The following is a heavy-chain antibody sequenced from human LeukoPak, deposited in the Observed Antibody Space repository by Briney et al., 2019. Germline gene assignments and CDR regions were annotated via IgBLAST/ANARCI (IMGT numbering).Heavy chain of an antibody. J-gene: IGHJ4*02. CDR1: GFTFSSYA. CDR3: AKDRRQWLAFFDC. CDR2: ISGSGGST. Sequence: SGGSLRLSCAASGFTFSSYAMSWVRQAPGKGLEWVSAISGSGGSTYYADSVKGRFTISRDNSKNTLYLQMNSLRAEDTAVYYCAKDRRQWLAFFDCWGQGTLVTVSS. D-gene: IGHD6-19*01. V-gene: IGHV3-23*01.